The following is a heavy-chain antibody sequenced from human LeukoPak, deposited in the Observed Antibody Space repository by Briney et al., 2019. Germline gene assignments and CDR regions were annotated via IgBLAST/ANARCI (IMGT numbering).Heavy chain of an antibody. J-gene: IGHJ4*02. D-gene: IGHD1-26*01. CDR3: ARDVGSNSDPDY. CDR1: GGSISSYY. CDR2: VYFNGYA. V-gene: IGHV4-59*01. Sequence: PSETLSLTCTVSGGSISSYYWSWIRQPPGKGLEWIGYVYFNGYANYNPSLKSRVTISVDTSKNQFSLKLRSVTAADTAVYYCARDVGSNSDPDYWGQGTLVAVSS.